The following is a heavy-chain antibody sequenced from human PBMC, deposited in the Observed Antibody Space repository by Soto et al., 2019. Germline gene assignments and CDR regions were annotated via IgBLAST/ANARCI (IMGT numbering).Heavy chain of an antibody. CDR1: GGSISSSSYY. V-gene: IGHV4-39*01. J-gene: IGHJ6*02. CDR2: IYFSGST. CDR3: ASGIAVAGTQNYYYYYGMDV. D-gene: IGHD6-19*01. Sequence: PSETLSLTCTVSGGSISSSSYYWGWIRQPPGKGLEWIGNIYFSGSTYYNPSLKSRVTISVDTSKNQFSLKLSSVTAADTAVYYCASGIAVAGTQNYYYYYGMDVWGQGTTVTVSS.